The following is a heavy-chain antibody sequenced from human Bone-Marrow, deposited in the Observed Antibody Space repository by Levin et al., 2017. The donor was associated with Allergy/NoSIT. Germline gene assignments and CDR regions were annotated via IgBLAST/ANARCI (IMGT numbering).Heavy chain of an antibody. Sequence: SETLSLTCAVSGGSISNSNWWIWVRQPPGKGLEWIGEIFHGGTTNYNPSFESRLTISVDKSKNQFSLKLSSVTAADTAVYFCAQKYSYASSFDYWGQGTLVTVSS. CDR3: AQKYSYASSFDY. D-gene: IGHD3-16*01. CDR1: GGSISNSNW. CDR2: IFHGGTT. V-gene: IGHV4-4*02. J-gene: IGHJ4*02.